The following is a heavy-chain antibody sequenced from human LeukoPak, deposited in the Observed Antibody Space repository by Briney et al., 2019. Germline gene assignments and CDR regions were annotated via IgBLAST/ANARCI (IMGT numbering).Heavy chain of an antibody. CDR2: IRYDGGDR. V-gene: IGHV3-30*02. CDR3: VRALSSSSGRSYFDL. Sequence: PGGSLRLSCAASGFTFSSYAMHWVRRAPGKGLEWVALIRYDGGDRHYADSAKGRFSISRDNSKNTLEMHMNSLRPEDTAIYSCVRALSSSSGRSYFDLWGLGTLVTVSS. CDR1: GFTFSSYA. J-gene: IGHJ4*02. D-gene: IGHD6-19*01.